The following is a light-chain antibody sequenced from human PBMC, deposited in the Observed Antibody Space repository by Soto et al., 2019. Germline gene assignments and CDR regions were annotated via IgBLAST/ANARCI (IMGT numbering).Light chain of an antibody. V-gene: IGKV3-20*01. CDR1: QSVSSSF. CDR3: QQHAGSPLFT. CDR2: GAS. Sequence: EIVLTQTPGTLSLSPGERATLSCRASQSVSSSFLAWYQQRPGQAPRLLIYGASNRATGIPDRFSGSGSGTDFTLTISRLEPEDFAVYYCQQHAGSPLFTFGPGTKVDIK. J-gene: IGKJ3*01.